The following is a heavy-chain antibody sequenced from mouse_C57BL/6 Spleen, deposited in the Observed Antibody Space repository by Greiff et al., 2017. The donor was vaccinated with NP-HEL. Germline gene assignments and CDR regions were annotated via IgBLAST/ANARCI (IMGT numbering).Heavy chain of an antibody. Sequence: DVKLQESGPGLVKPSQSLSLTCSVTGYSITSGYYWNWIRQFPGNKLEWMGYISYDGSNNYNPSLKNRISITRDTSKNQFFLKLNSVTTEDTATYYCASYYYGSSYGYYAMDYWGQGTSVTVSS. CDR3: ASYYYGSSYGYYAMDY. J-gene: IGHJ4*01. V-gene: IGHV3-6*01. CDR2: ISYDGSN. CDR1: GYSITSGYY. D-gene: IGHD1-1*01.